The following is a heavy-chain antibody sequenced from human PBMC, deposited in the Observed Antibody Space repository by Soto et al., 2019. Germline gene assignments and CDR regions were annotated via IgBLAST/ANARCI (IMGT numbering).Heavy chain of an antibody. V-gene: IGHV1-69*01. CDR1: GGTFSSYA. CDR2: IIPISGTA. J-gene: IGHJ5*02. CDR3: ARVMTTVSRGKTFDP. D-gene: IGHD4-17*01. Sequence: QVQLVQSGAEVKKPGCSVKVSCTASGGTFSSYAITWVRQAPRQGVEWMGGIIPISGTANYAQKFQGRVTITADESTSTAYMELSSLRSEDTAVYFCARVMTTVSRGKTFDPWGQGTLVTVSS.